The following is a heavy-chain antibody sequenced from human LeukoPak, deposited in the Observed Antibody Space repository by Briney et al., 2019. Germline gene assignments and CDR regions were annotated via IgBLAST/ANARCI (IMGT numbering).Heavy chain of an antibody. CDR2: IFYTGSN. D-gene: IGHD5-18*01. Sequence: PSETLSLTCSVSGGSISSSYWSWIRQAPGKGPEWIGYIFYTGSNDYSPSLKSRVTISVDTSKNQFSLRVNSVTAADTAVYYCARAIYSRAWHASDIWGQGTVVTVSA. CDR3: ARAIYSRAWHASDI. J-gene: IGHJ3*02. V-gene: IGHV4-59*01. CDR1: GGSISSSY.